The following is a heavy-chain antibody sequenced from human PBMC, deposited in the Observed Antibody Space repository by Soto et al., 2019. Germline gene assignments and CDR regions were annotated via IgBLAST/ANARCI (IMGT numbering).Heavy chain of an antibody. CDR1: GFTFSNYA. J-gene: IGHJ4*01. Sequence: XGSLRLSCSVAGFTFSNYAMHWVRQAPGKGLEYVSGITSDGDSTWHADSVKDRFTISRDNSKNTLFLQMSSLRVEDTAIYFCVKGNQLLRYYFEFWGPGTLVTVSS. V-gene: IGHV3-64D*06. D-gene: IGHD2-15*01. CDR3: VKGNQLLRYYFEF. CDR2: ITSDGDST.